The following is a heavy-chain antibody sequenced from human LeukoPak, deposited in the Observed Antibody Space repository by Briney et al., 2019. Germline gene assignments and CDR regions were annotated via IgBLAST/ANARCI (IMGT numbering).Heavy chain of an antibody. Sequence: AGGSLRLSCAASGFTFKNSAMSWVRQAPGRGLEWVSTISGSRDNSYYADSVKGRFTISRDNSKNMLYLQMNSLRAEDTAVYYCAKKVLTVTTWYFDYWGQGTLVTVSS. D-gene: IGHD4-17*01. CDR2: ISGSRDNS. J-gene: IGHJ4*02. V-gene: IGHV3-23*01. CDR3: AKKVLTVTTWYFDY. CDR1: GFTFKNSA.